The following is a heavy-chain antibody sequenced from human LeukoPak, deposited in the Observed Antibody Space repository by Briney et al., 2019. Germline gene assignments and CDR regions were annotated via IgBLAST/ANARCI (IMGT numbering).Heavy chain of an antibody. Sequence: GGSLRLSCAASGFTFTNYWMSWVRQAPGKALEWVANIKPDGSEQYYVDSVKGRFTISRDNAKNSLYLQMNSLRAEDTAVYYCARVRGWYDYFGYWGQGTLVPVSS. CDR2: IKPDGSEQ. D-gene: IGHD6-19*01. J-gene: IGHJ4*02. CDR1: GFTFTNYW. CDR3: ARVRGWYDYFGY. V-gene: IGHV3-7*01.